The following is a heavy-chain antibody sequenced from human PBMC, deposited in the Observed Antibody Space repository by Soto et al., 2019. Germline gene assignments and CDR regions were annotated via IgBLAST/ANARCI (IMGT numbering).Heavy chain of an antibody. V-gene: IGHV1-8*01. CDR1: GYTFTSYD. D-gene: IGHD3-10*01. CDR2: MNPNSGNT. Sequence: ASVKVSCKASGYTFTSYDINWVRQATGQGLEWMGWMNPNSGNTGYAQKFQGRVTMTRNTSISTAYMELSSLRSEDTAVYYCFRDSYYHGSGSYPRDRFFDYWGQGTLVTVSS. CDR3: FRDSYYHGSGSYPRDRFFDY. J-gene: IGHJ4*02.